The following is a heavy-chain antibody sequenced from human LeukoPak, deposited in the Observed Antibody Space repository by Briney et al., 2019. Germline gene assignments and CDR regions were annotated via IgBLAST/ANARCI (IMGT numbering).Heavy chain of an antibody. J-gene: IGHJ3*02. D-gene: IGHD3-22*01. CDR1: GFIVSGKY. Sequence: PGGSLRLSCAASGFIVSGKYMSWVRQAPGEGLEWVSVIRSGGSTSYADSVKGRFTISRDNSKNTLYLQMNGLRAEDTAVYYCAREGSFDSSGYNDALDIWGQGTMVTVSA. CDR2: IRSGGST. CDR3: AREGSFDSSGYNDALDI. V-gene: IGHV3-53*01.